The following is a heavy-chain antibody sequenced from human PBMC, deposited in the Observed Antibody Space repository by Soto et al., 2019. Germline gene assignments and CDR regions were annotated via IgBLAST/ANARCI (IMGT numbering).Heavy chain of an antibody. CDR2: IYHSGST. J-gene: IGHJ5*02. CDR3: ARETSRGYSLVRRGWFDP. Sequence: SETLSLTCAVSGGSISSGGYSWSWIRQPPGKGLEWIGYIYHSGSTYYNPSLKSRVTISVDRSKNQSSLKLSSVTAADTAVYYCARETSRGYSLVRRGWFDPWGQGTLVTVSS. D-gene: IGHD5-18*01. V-gene: IGHV4-30-2*01. CDR1: GGSISSGGYS.